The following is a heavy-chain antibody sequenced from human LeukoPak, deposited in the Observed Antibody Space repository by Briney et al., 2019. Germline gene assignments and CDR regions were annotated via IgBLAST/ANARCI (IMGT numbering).Heavy chain of an antibody. D-gene: IGHD6-13*01. J-gene: IGHJ4*02. V-gene: IGHV4-38-2*02. CDR2: IYHSGST. CDR1: GYSISSDYY. CDR3: ARVNSSSWYYFDY. Sequence: PSETLSLTCTVSGYSISSDYYWGWIRQPPGKGLEWIGSIYHSGSTYYNPSLKSRVTISVDTSKNQFSLKLSSVTTADTAVYYCARVNSSSWYYFDYWGQGTLVTVSS.